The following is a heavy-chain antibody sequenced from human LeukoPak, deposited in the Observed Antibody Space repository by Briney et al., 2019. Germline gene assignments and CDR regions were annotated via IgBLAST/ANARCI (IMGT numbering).Heavy chain of an antibody. Sequence: SETLSLTCTVSDYYISSGHYWGWIRQPPGKGLEWIGNIHHAGATYYNPSLKSRVTISVDTSKNQFSLKLSSVTAADTAVYYCARQVYSSGEPFDIWGQGTMVTVSS. J-gene: IGHJ3*02. D-gene: IGHD6-19*01. CDR3: ARQVYSSGEPFDI. CDR1: DYYISSGHY. V-gene: IGHV4-38-2*02. CDR2: IHHAGAT.